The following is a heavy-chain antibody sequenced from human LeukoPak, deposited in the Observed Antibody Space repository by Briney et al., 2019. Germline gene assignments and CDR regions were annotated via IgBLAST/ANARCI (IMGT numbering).Heavy chain of an antibody. D-gene: IGHD3-3*01. CDR2: IYYSGST. V-gene: IGHV4-39*01. J-gene: IGHJ5*02. CDR1: GGSISSSSYY. CDR3: ARYLAPRSLRPYNWFDP. Sequence: PSETLSLTCTVSGGSISSSSYYWGWLRHPPGKGLEWVGSIYYSGSTCYNPSLKSRVTISVDTSKNQFSLKLSSVTAADTAVYYCARYLAPRSLRPYNWFDPGGQGTLVTVSS.